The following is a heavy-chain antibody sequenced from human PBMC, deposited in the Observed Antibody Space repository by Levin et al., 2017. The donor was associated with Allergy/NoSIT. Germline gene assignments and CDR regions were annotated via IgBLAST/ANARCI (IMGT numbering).Heavy chain of an antibody. CDR2: ISGSGGST. V-gene: IGHV3-23*01. CDR3: AKEGGGYYFDY. CDR1: GFTFSSYA. D-gene: IGHD4-23*01. J-gene: IGHJ4*02. Sequence: GESLKISCAASGFTFSSYAMSWVRQAPGKGLEWVSAISGSGGSTYYADSVKGRFTISRDNSKNTLYLQMNSLRAEDTAVYYCAKEGGGYYFDYWGQGTLVTVSS.